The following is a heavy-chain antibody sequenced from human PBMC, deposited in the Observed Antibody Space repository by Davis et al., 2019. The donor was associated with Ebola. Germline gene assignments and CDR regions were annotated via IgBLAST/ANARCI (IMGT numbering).Heavy chain of an antibody. CDR2: IYYSGST. J-gene: IGHJ4*02. D-gene: IGHD1-1*01. V-gene: IGHV4-31*03. Sequence: SETLSLTCTVSGGSISSGGYYWSWIRQHPGKGLEWIGYIYYSGSTYYNPYLKSRVTISVDTSKNQFSLKLSSVSAADTAVYYCARVQLERRGGYYFDYWGQGTLVTVSS. CDR1: GGSISSGGYY. CDR3: ARVQLERRGGYYFDY.